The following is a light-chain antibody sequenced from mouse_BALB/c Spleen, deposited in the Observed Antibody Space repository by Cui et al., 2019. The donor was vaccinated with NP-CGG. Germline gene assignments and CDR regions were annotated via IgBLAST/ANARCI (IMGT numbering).Light chain of an antibody. CDR3: QHFWGTPWT. J-gene: IGKJ1*01. CDR1: ENIYSN. V-gene: IGKV12-46*01. Sequence: DIQMTQSPASLSVSVAETVTITCRASENIYSNLAWYQQKQGKSPQLLVYAATNLADGVPPRFSGSGSGTQYSLKINSLQSEDFGSYYCQHFWGTPWTFGGGTKLEIK. CDR2: AAT.